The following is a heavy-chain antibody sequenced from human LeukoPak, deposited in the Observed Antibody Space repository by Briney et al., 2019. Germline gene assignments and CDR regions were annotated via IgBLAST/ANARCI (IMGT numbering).Heavy chain of an antibody. J-gene: IGHJ4*02. Sequence: ASVKVSCKVSGYTLTELSMHWVRQAPGKGLEWMGGCDPEDGETIYAEKFQGRVTMTEDTSTDTAYMELSSLRSEDTAVYYCATFRYDYVWGSSLGYFDYWGQGTLVTVSS. CDR3: ATFRYDYVWGSSLGYFDY. CDR2: CDPEDGET. V-gene: IGHV1-24*01. D-gene: IGHD3-16*01. CDR1: GYTLTELS.